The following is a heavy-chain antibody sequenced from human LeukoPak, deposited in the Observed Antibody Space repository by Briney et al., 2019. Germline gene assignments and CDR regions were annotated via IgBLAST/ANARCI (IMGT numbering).Heavy chain of an antibody. J-gene: IGHJ3*02. CDR2: IYTSGST. Sequence: KTSETLSLTCTVSGGSISSYYWSWIRQPAGKGLEWLGRIYTSGSTNYNPSLKSRVTMSVDTSKNQFSLKLSSVTAADTAVYYCARDAYDSSGYSAFDIWGQGTMVTVSS. CDR1: GGSISSYY. V-gene: IGHV4-4*07. CDR3: ARDAYDSSGYSAFDI. D-gene: IGHD3-22*01.